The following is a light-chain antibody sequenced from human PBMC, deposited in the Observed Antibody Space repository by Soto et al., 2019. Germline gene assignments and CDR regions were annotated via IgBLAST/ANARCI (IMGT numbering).Light chain of an antibody. CDR3: SSYAGSNMGV. J-gene: IGLJ1*01. CDR2: EVS. CDR1: SSDVGGYNY. Sequence: QAVVTQPPSASGSPGQSVTISCTGTSSDVGGYNYVSWYQQHPGKAPKLMIYEVSKRPSGVPDRFSGSKSGNTASLTVSGLQAEDEADYYCSSYAGSNMGVFGTGTKLTVL. V-gene: IGLV2-8*01.